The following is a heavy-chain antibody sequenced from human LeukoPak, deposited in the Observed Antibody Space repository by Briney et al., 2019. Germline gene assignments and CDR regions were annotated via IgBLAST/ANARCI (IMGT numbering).Heavy chain of an antibody. CDR3: ARDGPLESGYYYLAFDY. J-gene: IGHJ4*02. CDR1: GFTFSSYA. V-gene: IGHV3-30*04. Sequence: AGGSLRLSCAASGFTFSSYAMHWVRQAPGKGLEWVAVISYDGSNKYYADSVKGRFTISRDNSKNTLYLQMNSLRAEDTAVYYCARDGPLESGYYYLAFDYWGQGTLVTVSS. CDR2: ISYDGSNK. D-gene: IGHD3-22*01.